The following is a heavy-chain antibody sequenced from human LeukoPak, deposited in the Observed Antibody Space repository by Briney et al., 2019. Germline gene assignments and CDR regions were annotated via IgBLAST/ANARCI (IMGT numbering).Heavy chain of an antibody. Sequence: SQTLSLTCTVSGGSISSGDYYWSWIRQPPGKGLEWIGYIYYSGSTYYNPSLKSRVTISVDTSKNQFSLKLSSVTAADTAVYYCARTGIFGVVMAFDYWGQGTLVTVSS. V-gene: IGHV4-30-4*01. CDR1: GGSISSGDYY. CDR2: IYYSGST. CDR3: ARTGIFGVVMAFDY. J-gene: IGHJ4*02. D-gene: IGHD3-3*01.